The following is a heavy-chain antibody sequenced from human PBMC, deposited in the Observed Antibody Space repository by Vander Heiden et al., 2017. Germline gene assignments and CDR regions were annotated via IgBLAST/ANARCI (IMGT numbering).Heavy chain of an antibody. V-gene: IGHV4-4*07. CDR1: GGPLGNNY. CDR2: IYTGGST. J-gene: IGHJ4*02. D-gene: IGHD3-22*01. Sequence: QVQLQESVPGPLRPSETPSLTRAVSGGPLGNNYWTWLRQPAGKALEWLGRIYTGGSTNYNPSLKSRITMSGATSKNQFSLKLTAVTAADTAVYYCVGNYYDSRGYYFIDSWGQGTLVTVS. CDR3: VGNYYDSRGYYFIDS.